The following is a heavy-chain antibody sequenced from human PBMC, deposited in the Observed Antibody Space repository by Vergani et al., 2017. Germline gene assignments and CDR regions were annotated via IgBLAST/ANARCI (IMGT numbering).Heavy chain of an antibody. Sequence: EVQLLESGGGLVQPGGSLRLSCAASGFTFSSYAMSWVRQAPGKGQEWVSAISGSGGSTYYADSVKGRFTISRDNSKNTLYLQMNSLRAEDTAVYYCRSPVGGLNFDYWGQGTLVTVSS. CDR1: GFTFSSYA. CDR2: ISGSGGST. V-gene: IGHV3-23*01. J-gene: IGHJ4*02. CDR3: RSPVGGLNFDY. D-gene: IGHD6-25*01.